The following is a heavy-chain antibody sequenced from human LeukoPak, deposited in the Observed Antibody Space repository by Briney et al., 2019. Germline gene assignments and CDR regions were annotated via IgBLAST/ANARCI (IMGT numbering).Heavy chain of an antibody. J-gene: IGHJ3*02. CDR3: AKVIGGSSAYDALDI. Sequence: GGSLRLSCAASGFTFSSYALSWFGRPPGRGVEGVSAFSGSGGSTYYADSVKGRFTISRDNSKNTLYLQMNSLRVEDTAVYYCAKVIGGSSAYDALDIWGQGTMVTVSS. D-gene: IGHD6-6*01. CDR1: GFTFSSYA. CDR2: FSGSGGST. V-gene: IGHV3-23*01.